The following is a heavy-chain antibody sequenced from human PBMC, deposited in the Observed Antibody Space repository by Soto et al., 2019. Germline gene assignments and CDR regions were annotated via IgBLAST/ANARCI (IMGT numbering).Heavy chain of an antibody. CDR1: GFTFSSYG. CDR2: ISYDGSNK. CDR3: AKDPAYSSGWYPDY. D-gene: IGHD6-19*01. V-gene: IGHV3-30*18. J-gene: IGHJ4*02. Sequence: QVQLVESGGGVVQPGRSLRLSCAASGFTFSSYGMHWVRQPPGKGLEWVAVISYDGSNKYYADSVKGRFTISRDNSKNTLYLQMNSLRAEDTAVYYCAKDPAYSSGWYPDYWGQGTLVTVSS.